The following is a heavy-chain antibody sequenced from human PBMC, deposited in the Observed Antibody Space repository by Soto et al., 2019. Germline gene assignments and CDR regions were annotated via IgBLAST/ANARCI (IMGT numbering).Heavy chain of an antibody. CDR3: AHVRQWDGADWYDY. Sequence: QVTLKESGPVLVKPTETLTLTCAVSGFSPRDSKVGVSWIRQPPGKALEWLVHIFWNGEKSYSTSLERRLTISKDPSKGQVVLTMTNMDPVDTAAYFCAHVRQWDGADWYDYWGRGTLVTVSS. V-gene: IGHV2-26*01. CDR2: IFWNGEK. D-gene: IGHD3-9*01. J-gene: IGHJ4*02. CDR1: GFSPRDSKVG.